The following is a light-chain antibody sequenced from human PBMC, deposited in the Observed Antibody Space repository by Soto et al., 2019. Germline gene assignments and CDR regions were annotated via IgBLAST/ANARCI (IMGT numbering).Light chain of an antibody. CDR1: QGISNY. Sequence: QMTQSQSSLSASVGDIVTITCRASQGISNYLAWYQQKPGKVPKLLIYAASTLQSGVPSRFSGSGSGTDFTLTISSLQPEDVATYYCQKYYSALWTFGQGTKVDIK. CDR3: QKYYSALWT. V-gene: IGKV1-27*01. J-gene: IGKJ1*01. CDR2: AAS.